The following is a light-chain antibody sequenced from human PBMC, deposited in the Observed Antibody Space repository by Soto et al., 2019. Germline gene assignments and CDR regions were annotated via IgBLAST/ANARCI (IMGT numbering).Light chain of an antibody. V-gene: IGKV3-20*01. Sequence: EIVLTQSPGTLSLSPGERATLSCRASQIVTSSYLAWYQQKPGQAPRLLIYGASSRATGIPDRFSGSGSGTDFTLTIIRLEPEDFAVYYCQQYGTSPRVTFGQGTRLEIK. CDR2: GAS. J-gene: IGKJ5*01. CDR1: QIVTSSY. CDR3: QQYGTSPRVT.